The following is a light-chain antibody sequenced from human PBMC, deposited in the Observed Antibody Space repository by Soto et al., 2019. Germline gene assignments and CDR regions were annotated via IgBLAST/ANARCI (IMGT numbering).Light chain of an antibody. Sequence: DIQVTQSPSSVSASVGDRVTITCRASQDIAAYLAWYQHKPGRAPELLIHAASSLQSGVPSRFSGSGSGTDFTLTINSLQPEDFATYYCQQANSFPITFGQGTRLEI. CDR2: AAS. V-gene: IGKV1D-12*01. J-gene: IGKJ5*01. CDR3: QQANSFPIT. CDR1: QDIAAY.